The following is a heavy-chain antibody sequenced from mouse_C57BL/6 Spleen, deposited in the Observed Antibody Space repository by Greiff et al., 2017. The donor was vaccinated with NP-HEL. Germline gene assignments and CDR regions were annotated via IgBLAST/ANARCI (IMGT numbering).Heavy chain of an antibody. D-gene: IGHD2-2*01. CDR3: ASGPYGYGAY. CDR1: GYSITSGYY. V-gene: IGHV3-6*01. CDR2: ISYDGSN. Sequence: VQLQQSGPGLVKPSQSLSLTCSVTGYSITSGYYWNWIRQFPGNKLEWMGYISYDGSNNYNPSLKNRISITRDTSKNQFFLKLNSVTTEDTATYYCASGPYGYGAYWGQGTLVTVSA. J-gene: IGHJ3*01.